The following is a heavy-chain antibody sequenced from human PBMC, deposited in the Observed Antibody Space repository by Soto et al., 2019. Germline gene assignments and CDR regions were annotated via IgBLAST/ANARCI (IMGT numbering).Heavy chain of an antibody. CDR3: ARLAIFGVDLTWFDP. J-gene: IGHJ5*02. D-gene: IGHD3-3*01. CDR1: GYTFTSYG. CDR2: ISAYNGNT. Sequence: ASVKVSCKASGYTFTSYGISWVRQAPGQGLEWMGWISAYNGNTNYAQKLQGRVTMTTDTSTSTAYMELRSLRSDDTAVYYCARLAIFGVDLTWFDPWGQGTLVTVSS. V-gene: IGHV1-18*01.